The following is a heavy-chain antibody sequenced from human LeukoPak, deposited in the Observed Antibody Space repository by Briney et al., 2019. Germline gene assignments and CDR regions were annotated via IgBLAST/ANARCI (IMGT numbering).Heavy chain of an antibody. D-gene: IGHD1-7*01. Sequence: SETLSLTCTVSGGSISSYYWSWIRQPPGKGLEWIGYIYYSGSTNYNPSLKSRVTISVDTSKNQFSLKLSSVTAADTAVYYCAREGGTTSWFDPWGQGTPVTVSS. CDR1: GGSISSYY. CDR3: AREGGTTSWFDP. CDR2: IYYSGST. V-gene: IGHV4-59*01. J-gene: IGHJ5*02.